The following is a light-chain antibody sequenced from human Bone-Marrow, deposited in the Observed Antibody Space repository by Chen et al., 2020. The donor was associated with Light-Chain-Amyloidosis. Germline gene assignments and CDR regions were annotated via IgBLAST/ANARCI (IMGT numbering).Light chain of an antibody. CDR2: DAA. Sequence: ELVLTQSPASLSLAPGERATLSCRASQSIATYLAWFQQRPGQPPRVLMYDAATRATGIPARFSGSGSGTDFTLTVSSLEPEDFAVYYCQQRSSWPTFGLGTRVE. CDR1: QSIATY. V-gene: IGKV3-11*01. CDR3: QQRSSWPT. J-gene: IGKJ1*01.